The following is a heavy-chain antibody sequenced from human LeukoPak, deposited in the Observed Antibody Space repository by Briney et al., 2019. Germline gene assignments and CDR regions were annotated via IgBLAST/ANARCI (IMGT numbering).Heavy chain of an antibody. Sequence: PSETLSLTCAVYGVSFSGYYWSWIRQPPGRGLEWIGEINHSGSTNYNPSLKSRVTISVDTSKNQFSLKLSSVTAADTAVYYCARRSRNYYGSGSYWGYYFDYWGQGTLVTVSS. CDR3: ARRSRNYYGSGSYWGYYFDY. D-gene: IGHD3-10*01. CDR2: INHSGST. CDR1: GVSFSGYY. J-gene: IGHJ4*02. V-gene: IGHV4-34*01.